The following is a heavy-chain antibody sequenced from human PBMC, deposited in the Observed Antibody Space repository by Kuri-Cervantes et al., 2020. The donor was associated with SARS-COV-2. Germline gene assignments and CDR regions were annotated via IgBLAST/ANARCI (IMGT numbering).Heavy chain of an antibody. CDR3: ASSLLWFGELGY. Sequence: GGSLRLSCAASGFTVSSNYMSWVRQAPGKGLEWVSSISSSSSYIYYADSVKGRFTISRDNAKNSLYLQMNSLRAEDTAVYYCASSLLWFGELGYWGQGTLVTVSS. CDR2: ISSSSSYI. J-gene: IGHJ4*02. V-gene: IGHV3-21*01. CDR1: GFTVSSNY. D-gene: IGHD3-10*01.